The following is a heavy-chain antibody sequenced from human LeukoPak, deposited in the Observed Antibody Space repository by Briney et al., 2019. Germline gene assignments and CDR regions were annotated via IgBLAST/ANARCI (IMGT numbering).Heavy chain of an antibody. D-gene: IGHD4-11*01. J-gene: IGHJ4*01. CDR3: ARGLLGAVTTFDY. CDR1: EFTFSSYW. CDR2: IKHEGSEK. Sequence: GGSLRLSCVPPEFTFSSYWMTWVRQPPGSGREWVATIKHEGSEKYYGDAVKGRVTLSRDNAYNLLYLQMNSLGAEDTAVYYWARGLLGAVTTFDYWGHGTLVTVSS. V-gene: IGHV3-7*03.